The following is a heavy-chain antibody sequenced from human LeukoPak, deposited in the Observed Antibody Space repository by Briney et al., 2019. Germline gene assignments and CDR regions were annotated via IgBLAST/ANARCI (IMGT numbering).Heavy chain of an antibody. CDR2: IYYSGST. CDR1: GGSISSGDYY. V-gene: IGHV4-30-4*08. CDR3: ASQWLTDAFDI. D-gene: IGHD6-19*01. J-gene: IGHJ3*02. Sequence: PSETLSLTCTVSGGSISSGDYYWSWIRQPPGKGLGWIGYIYYSGSTYYNPSLKSRVTISVDTSKNQFSLKLSSVTAADTAVYYCASQWLTDAFDIWGQGTMVTVSS.